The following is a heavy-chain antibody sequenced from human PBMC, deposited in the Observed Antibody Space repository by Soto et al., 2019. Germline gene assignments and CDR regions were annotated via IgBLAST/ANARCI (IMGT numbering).Heavy chain of an antibody. V-gene: IGHV1-69*01. CDR2: IIPISGTA. J-gene: IGHJ6*02. CDR1: GGTFSSYA. Sequence: QVQLVQSGAEVKKPGSSVKASCKASGGTFSSYAISWVRQAPGQGLEWMGGIIPISGTANYAQKFQGRVTITADESTSTVSMELSSLRSEDTAVYFCARSQGSSTSLEIYYYYYYGMDVWGQGTTVTVSS. CDR3: ARSQGSSTSLEIYYYYYYGMDV. D-gene: IGHD2-2*01.